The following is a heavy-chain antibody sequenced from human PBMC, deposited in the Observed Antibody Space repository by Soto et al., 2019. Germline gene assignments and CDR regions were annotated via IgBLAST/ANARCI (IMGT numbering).Heavy chain of an antibody. D-gene: IGHD5-12*01. CDR1: GFTFIDHY. CDR3: ARVGKSGGYYFDY. J-gene: IGHJ4*01. CDR2: TRNKTKSYTT. Sequence: EVQLVESGGGLVQPGGSLRLSCAAFGFTFIDHYMDWVRQAPGKGLEWVGRTRNKTKSYTTEYAESVKGRFTISRDESKSSLYLQMNSLKSEDTAVYYCARVGKSGGYYFDYWGQGTLVTVSS. V-gene: IGHV3-72*01.